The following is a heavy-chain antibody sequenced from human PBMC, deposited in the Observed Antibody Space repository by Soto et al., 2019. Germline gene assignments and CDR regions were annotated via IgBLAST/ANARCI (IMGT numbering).Heavy chain of an antibody. V-gene: IGHV3-30*03. Sequence: QVQLVESGGGVVQPGASLRLSCEVSGLTFNTSGMHWVRQAPGKGLEWLVVISYDGATQYYGDTVKGRFTISRDNSKNTLFLHMGRLRAEDTAMYYCATKARVTNYLYYGMDVWGLGTTVTVSS. CDR3: ATKARVTNYLYYGMDV. J-gene: IGHJ6*02. CDR2: ISYDGATQ. CDR1: GLTFNTSG. D-gene: IGHD2-21*02.